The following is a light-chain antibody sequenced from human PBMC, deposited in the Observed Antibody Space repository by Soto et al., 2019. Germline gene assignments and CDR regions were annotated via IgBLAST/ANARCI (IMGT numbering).Light chain of an antibody. CDR2: KAS. V-gene: IGKV1-5*03. CDR1: QSVSSK. J-gene: IGKJ3*01. CDR3: QQYNSYPFT. Sequence: DSQMSQSPSTLSASVGDRVTITCRASQSVSSKLAWYQQKPGKAPKLLIYKASSLESGVPSRFSGSGSGTEFTLTISSLLPDDFATYHCQQYNSYPFTFGPGTKVDIK.